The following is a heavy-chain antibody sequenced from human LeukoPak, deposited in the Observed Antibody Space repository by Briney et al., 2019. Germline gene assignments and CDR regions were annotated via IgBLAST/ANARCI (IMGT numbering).Heavy chain of an antibody. CDR1: GFTFSSYA. CDR2: ISGSGGST. J-gene: IGHJ4*02. CDR3: AKQWLVKDPAYVDY. V-gene: IGHV3-23*01. D-gene: IGHD6-19*01. Sequence: AGSLRLSCAASGFTFSSYAMSWVRQAPGKGLEGVSAISGSGGSTYYADSVKGRFTISRDNSKNTLYLQMNSLRAEDTAVYYCAKQWLVKDPAYVDYWGQGTLVTVSS.